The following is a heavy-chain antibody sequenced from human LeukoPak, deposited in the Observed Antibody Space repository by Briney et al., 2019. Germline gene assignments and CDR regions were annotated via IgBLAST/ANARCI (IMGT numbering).Heavy chain of an antibody. Sequence: ASVKVSCKASGYTFTSYGISWVRQAPGQGLEWMGWISAYNGHTNYAQKLQGRVTMTTDTSTSTAYMELRSLRSVDTAVYYCARASPTAMVTDFDYWGQGTLVTVSS. D-gene: IGHD5-18*01. J-gene: IGHJ4*02. CDR1: GYTFTSYG. V-gene: IGHV1-18*01. CDR2: ISAYNGHT. CDR3: ARASPTAMVTDFDY.